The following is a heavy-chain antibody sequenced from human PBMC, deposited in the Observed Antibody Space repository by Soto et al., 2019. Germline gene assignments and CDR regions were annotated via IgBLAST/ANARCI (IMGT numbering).Heavy chain of an antibody. CDR2: IYYSGST. J-gene: IGHJ4*02. CDR3: ARALYDSSGYCHFDY. D-gene: IGHD3-22*01. V-gene: IGHV4-31*03. CDR1: GGSISSGGYY. Sequence: SETLSLTCTVSGGSISSGGYYWSCIRQHPGKGLEWIGYIYYSGSTYYNPSLKSRVTISVDTSKNQFSLKLSSVTAADTAVYYCARALYDSSGYCHFDYWGQGTQVTAPQ.